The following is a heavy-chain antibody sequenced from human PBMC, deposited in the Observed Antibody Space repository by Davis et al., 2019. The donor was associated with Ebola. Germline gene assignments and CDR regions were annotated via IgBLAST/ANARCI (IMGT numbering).Heavy chain of an antibody. D-gene: IGHD3-3*01. J-gene: IGHJ6*04. CDR1: GFPFPTYS. CDR3: AKSGLSFGVVKYHYGMDV. Sequence: GESLKIPCAAPGFPFPTYSLSWVRQAPGKGLEWVSSISSDSDYLYHADSAKGRFTISRDNAKNSLYLQMNSLRAEDTAVYYCAKSGLSFGVVKYHYGMDVWGKGTTVTVSS. CDR2: ISSDSDYL. V-gene: IGHV3-21*01.